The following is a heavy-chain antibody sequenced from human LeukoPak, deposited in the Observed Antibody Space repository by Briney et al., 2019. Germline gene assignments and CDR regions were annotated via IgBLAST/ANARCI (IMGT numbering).Heavy chain of an antibody. CDR2: VSAYSGNT. CDR3: ARDMDVGGGSYYQTFDH. V-gene: IGHV1-18*01. D-gene: IGHD3-10*01. Sequence: ASVKVSCKASGYTFTSYGISWVRQAPGQGLEWMGWVSAYSGNTNYAQKLQGRVTMTTDTSTSTAYMELRSLRSDDTAVYYCARDMDVGGGSYYQTFDHWGQGTLVTVSS. CDR1: GYTFTSYG. J-gene: IGHJ4*02.